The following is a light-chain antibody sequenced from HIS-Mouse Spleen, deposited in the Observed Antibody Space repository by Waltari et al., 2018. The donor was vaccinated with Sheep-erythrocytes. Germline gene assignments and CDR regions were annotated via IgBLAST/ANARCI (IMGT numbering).Light chain of an antibody. CDR3: CSYAGSSTPWV. Sequence: QSALTQPASVSGSPGPSITISCTAPSSYVGTSNLVSRYQQHPGKAPKLMIYEGSKRPSGVSNRFSGSKSGNTASLTISGLQAEDEADYYCCSYAGSSTPWVFGGGTKLTVL. CDR2: EGS. CDR1: SSYVGTSNL. V-gene: IGLV2-23*01. J-gene: IGLJ3*02.